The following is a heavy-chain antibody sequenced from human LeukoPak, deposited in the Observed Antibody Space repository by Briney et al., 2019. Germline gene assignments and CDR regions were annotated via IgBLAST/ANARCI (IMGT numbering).Heavy chain of an antibody. CDR3: ARQLGMATHSTDFDY. J-gene: IGHJ4*02. CDR2: IYPGDSDT. V-gene: IGHV5-51*01. CDR1: GYSFTSYW. Sequence: GESLKISCKGSGYSFTSYWIGWVRQMPGKGLEWMGIIYPGDSDTRYSPSFQGQVTISADKSISTAYLQWSSLKASDTAMYYCARQLGMATHSTDFDYWGQGTLVTVSS. D-gene: IGHD5-24*01.